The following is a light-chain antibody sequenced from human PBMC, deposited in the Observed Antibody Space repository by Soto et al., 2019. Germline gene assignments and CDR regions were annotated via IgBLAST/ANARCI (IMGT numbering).Light chain of an antibody. J-gene: IGKJ1*01. CDR3: QQYGSSPRT. Sequence: EIVLTQSPGTLSFSPGERATLSCRASRSVSSSYLAWYQQKPGQAPRLLIYGASSRATGIPDRFSGSGSGTDFTLTISRLEPEDFAVYYCQQYGSSPRTFGQGTRWIS. V-gene: IGKV3-20*01. CDR1: RSVSSSY. CDR2: GAS.